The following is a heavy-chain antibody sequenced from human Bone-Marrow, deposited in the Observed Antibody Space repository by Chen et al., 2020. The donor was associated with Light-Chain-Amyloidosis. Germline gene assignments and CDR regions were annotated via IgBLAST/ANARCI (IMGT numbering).Heavy chain of an antibody. CDR1: GGSFSDYY. J-gene: IGHJ5*02. CDR2: IKNSGST. D-gene: IGHD2-21*02. Sequence: QVQLQQWGAGLFRPSETLSLTCAVYGGSFSDYYWSWIRQSPGKGLEWIGEIKNSGSTKYNPSLKSRVSMSLDTSKNQFSLKLSSVTAADTAIYYCAKSLYCGGDCAWGQGTLVTVSS. CDR3: AKSLYCGGDCA. V-gene: IGHV4-34*02.